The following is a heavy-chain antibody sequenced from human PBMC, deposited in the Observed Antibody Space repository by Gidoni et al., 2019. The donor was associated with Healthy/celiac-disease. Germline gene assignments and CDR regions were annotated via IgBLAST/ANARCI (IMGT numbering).Heavy chain of an antibody. J-gene: IGHJ4*02. CDR1: GGSISSSSYY. Sequence: QLQLQESGPGLVKPSETLSLTCTVSGGSISSSSYYWGWIRQPPGKGLEWIGSIYYSGSTYYNPSLKSRVTISVYTSKNQFSLKLSSVTAADTAVYYCARHLSSPETTVTTPLDYWGQGTLVTVSS. V-gene: IGHV4-39*01. D-gene: IGHD4-17*01. CDR3: ARHLSSPETTVTTPLDY. CDR2: IYYSGST.